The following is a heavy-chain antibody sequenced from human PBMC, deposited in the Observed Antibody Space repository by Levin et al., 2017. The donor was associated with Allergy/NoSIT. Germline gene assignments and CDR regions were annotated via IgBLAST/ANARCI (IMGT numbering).Heavy chain of an antibody. D-gene: IGHD6-19*01. CDR1: GFTFSSYG. CDR2: ISYDGSNK. V-gene: IGHV3-30*18. Sequence: GESLKISCAASGFTFSSYGMHWVRQAPGKGLEWVAVISYDGSNKYYADSVKGRFTISRDNSKNTLYLQMNSLRAEDTAVYYCAKDLYSGWDYYGMDVWGQGTTVTVSS. J-gene: IGHJ6*02. CDR3: AKDLYSGWDYYGMDV.